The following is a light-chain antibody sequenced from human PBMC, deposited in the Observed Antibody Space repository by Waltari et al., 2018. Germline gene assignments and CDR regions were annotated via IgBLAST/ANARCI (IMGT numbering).Light chain of an antibody. Sequence: DIQMNQSPSAMSASVGASITITCRASQGISNYLTWFQPKPGKVPKHLIYAASNLQSGVPSRFSSSGSGTEFTLTISSLQPEDFATYYCLHYKTYPYTFGQGTKLEIK. V-gene: IGKV1-17*03. CDR3: LHYKTYPYT. CDR2: AAS. CDR1: QGISNY. J-gene: IGKJ2*01.